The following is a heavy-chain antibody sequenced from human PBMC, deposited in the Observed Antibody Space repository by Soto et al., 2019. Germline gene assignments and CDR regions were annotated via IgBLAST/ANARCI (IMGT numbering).Heavy chain of an antibody. CDR3: AKVFSYSGYDLGFDY. CDR2: ISGSGGST. Sequence: PGGSLRLSCAASGFTFSSYAMSWVRQAPGKGLEWVSAISGSGGSTYYADSVKGRFTISRDNSKNTLYLQMNSLRAEDTAVYYCAKVFSYSGYDLGFDYWGQGTLVTAPQ. D-gene: IGHD5-12*01. J-gene: IGHJ4*02. CDR1: GFTFSSYA. V-gene: IGHV3-23*01.